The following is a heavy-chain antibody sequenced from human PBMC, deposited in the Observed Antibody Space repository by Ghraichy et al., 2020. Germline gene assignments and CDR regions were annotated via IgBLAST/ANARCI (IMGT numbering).Heavy chain of an antibody. D-gene: IGHD3-22*01. V-gene: IGHV3-23*01. Sequence: GGSLRLSCAASGFTFSSYAMSWVRQAPGKGLEWVSDISGSGRSTYYADSVKGRFTISRDNSKNTLYLQMNSLRAEDTAVYYCAKVHTYYYDNSGYYPFDYWGQGTLVTVSS. CDR3: AKVHTYYYDNSGYYPFDY. CDR2: ISGSGRST. CDR1: GFTFSSYA. J-gene: IGHJ4*02.